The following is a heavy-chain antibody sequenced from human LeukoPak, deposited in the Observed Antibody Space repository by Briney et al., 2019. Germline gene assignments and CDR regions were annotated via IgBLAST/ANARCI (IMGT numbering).Heavy chain of an antibody. CDR3: ARSLYGDWAY. Sequence: GGSLRLSCAASGFTFTSYSMNWVRQTPGKGLEWVSFISSSSGTYIYYADSVKGRFTISRDNAKNSLYLQMNSLRAEDTAVYYCARSLYGDWAYWGQGTLVTVSS. J-gene: IGHJ4*02. D-gene: IGHD4-17*01. V-gene: IGHV3-21*01. CDR2: ISSSSGTYI. CDR1: GFTFTSYS.